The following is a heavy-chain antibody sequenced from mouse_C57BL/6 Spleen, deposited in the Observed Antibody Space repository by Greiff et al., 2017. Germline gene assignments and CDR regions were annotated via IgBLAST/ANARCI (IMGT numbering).Heavy chain of an antibody. V-gene: IGHV1-69*01. CDR1: GYTFTSYW. CDR3: AVAHGSSYGFAY. D-gene: IGHD1-1*01. Sequence: QVQLQQPGAELVMPGASVKLSCKASGYTFTSYWMHWVKQRPGQGLEWIGEMDTSDSYTNYNQKFKGKSTFTVDKSSSTAYMQPSSLTSEDSAVYYCAVAHGSSYGFAYWGQGTLVTVSA. J-gene: IGHJ3*01. CDR2: MDTSDSYT.